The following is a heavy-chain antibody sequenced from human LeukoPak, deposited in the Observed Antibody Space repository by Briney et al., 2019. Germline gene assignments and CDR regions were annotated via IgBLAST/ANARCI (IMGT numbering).Heavy chain of an antibody. D-gene: IGHD6-19*01. CDR3: ARSSKAESTRYSSGWYSGPAYSYGMDV. Sequence: PRGSLRLSCAASRFTPTSYWMSSVRQAPGKGAEWGAHIKQDRGEKYNVDSGRGGVTISRDKAKNSLYLQMNSPRAEDTAVYYCARSSKAESTRYSSGWYSGPAYSYGMDVWGQGTTVTVSS. CDR1: RFTPTSYW. V-gene: IGHV3-7*05. J-gene: IGHJ6*02. CDR2: IKQDRGEK.